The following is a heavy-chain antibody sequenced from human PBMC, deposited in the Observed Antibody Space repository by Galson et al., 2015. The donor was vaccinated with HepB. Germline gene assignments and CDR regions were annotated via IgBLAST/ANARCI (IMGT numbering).Heavy chain of an antibody. CDR3: ARGGCSITSCYDF. Sequence: SLRLSCAAAGFTFRSYGMHWVRQAPGKGLEWVAVVWYDGSNKYYADSVKGRFTISRDNSKNTLYLQMDSLRAEDTAEYYCARGGCSITSCYDFWGQGTLVSVSS. CDR1: GFTFRSYG. CDR2: VWYDGSNK. V-gene: IGHV3-33*01. J-gene: IGHJ4*02. D-gene: IGHD2-2*01.